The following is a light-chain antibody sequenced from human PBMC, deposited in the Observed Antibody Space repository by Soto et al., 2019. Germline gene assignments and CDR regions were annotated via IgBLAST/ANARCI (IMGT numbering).Light chain of an antibody. Sequence: DIQLTQSPSFLSASVGDRVTITCRASQAMSSFLAWYQQKPGKAPNLLIYAASTLQSGVPSRFSGSGSGTEFTLTISSLQPEDFATYYCQQLNSYPWTFGQGTRWIS. CDR1: QAMSSF. J-gene: IGKJ1*01. V-gene: IGKV1-9*01. CDR2: AAS. CDR3: QQLNSYPWT.